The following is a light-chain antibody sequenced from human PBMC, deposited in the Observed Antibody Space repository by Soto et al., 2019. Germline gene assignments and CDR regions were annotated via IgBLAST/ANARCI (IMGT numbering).Light chain of an antibody. Sequence: NFMLTQPRSVSESPGKTVTISCTGSVGGIASNYVQWYQQRPGSAPTTVIYEGNQRPSGVPDRFSGSIDISSNSASLTISGLRTEVEADYCFQSYDNNIWVFGGGTKHTV. CDR2: EGN. CDR3: QSYDNNIWV. V-gene: IGLV6-57*02. J-gene: IGLJ3*02. CDR1: VGGIASNY.